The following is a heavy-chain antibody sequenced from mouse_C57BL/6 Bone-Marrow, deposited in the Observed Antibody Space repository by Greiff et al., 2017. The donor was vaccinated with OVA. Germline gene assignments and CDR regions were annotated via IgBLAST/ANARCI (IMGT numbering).Heavy chain of an antibody. V-gene: IGHV5-4*01. D-gene: IGHD1-1*02. J-gene: IGHJ3*01. CDR1: GFTFSSYA. Sequence: EVQGVESGGGLVKPGGSLKLSCAASGFTFSSYAMSWVRQTPEKRLEWVATISDGGSYTYYPDNVKGRFTISRDNAKNNLYLQMSHLKSEDTAMYYCARDKNYPAYWGQGTLVTVSA. CDR2: ISDGGSYT. CDR3: ARDKNYPAY.